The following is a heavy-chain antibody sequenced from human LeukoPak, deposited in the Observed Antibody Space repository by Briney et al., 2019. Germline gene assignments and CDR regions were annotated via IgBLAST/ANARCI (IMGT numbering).Heavy chain of an antibody. J-gene: IGHJ4*02. V-gene: IGHV4-39*07. CDR1: GGSISSSSYY. CDR2: IYYSGST. D-gene: IGHD4-17*01. Sequence: SETLSLTCTVSGGSISSSSYYWGWIRQPPGKGLEWIGNIYYSGSTYYNPSLKSRVTISVDTSKNQFSLKLSSVTAADTAVYYCARVPYGDYGLLFDYWGQGTLVTVSS. CDR3: ARVPYGDYGLLFDY.